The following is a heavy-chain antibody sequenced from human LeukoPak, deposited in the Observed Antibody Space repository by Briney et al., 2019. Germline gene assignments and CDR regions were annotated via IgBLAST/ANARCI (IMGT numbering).Heavy chain of an antibody. V-gene: IGHV4-59*12. CDR2: IYYSGST. CDR3: ARPGSSSWSNWFDP. Sequence: WGSLRLSCAASGFTFDDYGMSWIRQPPGKGLEWIGYIYYSGSTNYNPSLKSRITISVDTSKNQFSLNLSSVTAADTAVYYCARPGSSSWSNWFDPWGQGTLVTVSS. CDR1: GFTFDDYG. J-gene: IGHJ5*02. D-gene: IGHD6-13*01.